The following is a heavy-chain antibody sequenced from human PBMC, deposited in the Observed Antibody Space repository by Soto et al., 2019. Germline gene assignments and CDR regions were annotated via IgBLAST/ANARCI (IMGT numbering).Heavy chain of an antibody. V-gene: IGHV4-59*08. CDR1: GGSISSYY. J-gene: IGHJ6*03. CDR3: ARRGHSVTPDYYYMDV. CDR2: IYYSGST. Sequence: SETLSLTCTVAGGSISSYYWSWIRQPQGKGLEWIGYIYYSGSTNYNPSLKSRVTISVDTSKNQFSLKLSSVTAADTAVYYCARRGHSVTPDYYYMDVWGKGTTVTVSS. D-gene: IGHD4-17*01.